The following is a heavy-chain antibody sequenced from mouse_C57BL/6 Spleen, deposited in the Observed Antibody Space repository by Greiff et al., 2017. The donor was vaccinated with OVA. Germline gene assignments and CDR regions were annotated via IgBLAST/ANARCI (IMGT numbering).Heavy chain of an antibody. J-gene: IGHJ1*03. CDR1: GYTFTSYW. CDR2: IYPGSGST. D-gene: IGHD1-1*01. CDR3: ARLIDYYGSSYRWYFDV. V-gene: IGHV1-55*01. Sequence: QVQLQQSGAELVKPGASVKMSCKASGYTFTSYWITWVKQRPGQGLEWIGDIYPGSGSTNYNEKFKSKATLTVDTSSSTAYMQLSSLTSEDSAVYYCARLIDYYGSSYRWYFDVWGTGTTVTVSS.